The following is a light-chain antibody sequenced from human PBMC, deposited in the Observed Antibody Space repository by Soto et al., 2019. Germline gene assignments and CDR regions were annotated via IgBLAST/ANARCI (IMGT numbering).Light chain of an antibody. V-gene: IGKV3-11*01. CDR2: DAS. CDR3: QQYAGSPRT. J-gene: IGKJ1*01. CDR1: QSVSGY. Sequence: EIVLTQSPDTLSLSPGERATLSCRASQSVSGYLGWYQQKPGQAPRLLIYDASNRAYGVPARFRGSGSGTNFTLTIASLEPDDFAVYYCQQYAGSPRTFGQGTKVEIK.